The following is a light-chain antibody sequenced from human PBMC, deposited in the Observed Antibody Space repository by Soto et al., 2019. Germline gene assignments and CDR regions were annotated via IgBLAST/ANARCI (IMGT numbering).Light chain of an antibody. CDR3: QQYKFLWT. J-gene: IGKJ1*01. CDR1: QTISSW. Sequence: GSVGDRVTITCRASQTISSWLAWYQQKPGKAPKLLIYKASTLKSGVPSRFSGSGSGTEFTLTISSLQPEDFANYYCQQYKFLWTFGQVTKADIK. CDR2: KAS. V-gene: IGKV1-5*03.